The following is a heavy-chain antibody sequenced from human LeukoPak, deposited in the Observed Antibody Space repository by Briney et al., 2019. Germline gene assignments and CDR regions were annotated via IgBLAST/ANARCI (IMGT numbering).Heavy chain of an antibody. V-gene: IGHV3-30*18. J-gene: IGHJ4*02. Sequence: HPGGSLRLSCAAPGFTFSSYGMHWVRQAPGKGLEWVAVISYDGSSKYYADSVMGRFTISRDNSKNTLYLQMNSLRAEDTAVYYCAKDVRIAVTWFDYWGQGTLVTVSS. D-gene: IGHD6-19*01. CDR3: AKDVRIAVTWFDY. CDR2: ISYDGSSK. CDR1: GFTFSSYG.